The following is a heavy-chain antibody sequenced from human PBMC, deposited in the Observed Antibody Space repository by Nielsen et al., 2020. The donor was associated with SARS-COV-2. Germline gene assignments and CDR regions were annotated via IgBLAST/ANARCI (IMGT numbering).Heavy chain of an antibody. CDR2: IYTSGST. J-gene: IGHJ4*02. Sequence: SETLSLTCTVSGGSISSGSYYWSWIRQPAGKGLEWIGRIYTSGSTNYNPSLKSRVTISVDTSKNQFSLKLSSVTAADTAVYYCARFASTGTSFDYWGQGTLVTVSS. CDR3: ARFASTGTSFDY. V-gene: IGHV4-61*02. D-gene: IGHD1-1*01. CDR1: GGSISSGSYY.